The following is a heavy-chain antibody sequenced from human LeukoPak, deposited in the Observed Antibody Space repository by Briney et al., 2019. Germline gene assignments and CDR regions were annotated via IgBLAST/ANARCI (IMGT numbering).Heavy chain of an antibody. V-gene: IGHV3-33*06. CDR1: GFTFSSYE. D-gene: IGHD3-22*01. CDR2: IWYDGSNK. J-gene: IGHJ3*02. CDR3: AKLTIGDSSGYYWRSDAFDI. Sequence: GGSLRLSCAASGFTFSSYEMNWVRQAPGKGLEWVAVIWYDGSNKYYADSVKGRFTISRDNSKNTLYLQMNSLRAEDTAVYYCAKLTIGDSSGYYWRSDAFDIWGQGTMVTVSS.